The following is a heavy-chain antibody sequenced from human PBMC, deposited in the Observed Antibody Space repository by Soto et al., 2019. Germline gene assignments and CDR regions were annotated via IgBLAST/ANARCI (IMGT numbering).Heavy chain of an antibody. CDR2: IWYDGSNK. CDR1: GFTFSSYG. D-gene: IGHD3-22*01. V-gene: IGHV3-33*01. Sequence: GGSLRLSCAASGFTFSSYGMHWVRQAPGKGLEWVAVIWYDGSNKYYADSVKGRFTISRDNSKNTLYLQMNSLRAEDTAVYYCARGIYDSSGYPGRPDAFDIWGQGTMVTVSS. J-gene: IGHJ3*02. CDR3: ARGIYDSSGYPGRPDAFDI.